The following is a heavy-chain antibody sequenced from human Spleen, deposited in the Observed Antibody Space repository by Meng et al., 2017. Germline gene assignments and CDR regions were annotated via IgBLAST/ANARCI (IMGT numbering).Heavy chain of an antibody. CDR2: IYYNGRT. CDR1: GDSISTYY. V-gene: IGHV4-59*12. Sequence: QVQLQESGPGLVKPSETLSLTCTVSGDSISTYYWSWIRQPPGKGLEWIGYIYYNGRTNYNPSLESRATISVDTSQNNLSLKLSSVTAADSAVYYCARGPTTMAHDFDYWGQGALVTVSS. D-gene: IGHD4-11*01. J-gene: IGHJ4*02. CDR3: ARGPTTMAHDFDY.